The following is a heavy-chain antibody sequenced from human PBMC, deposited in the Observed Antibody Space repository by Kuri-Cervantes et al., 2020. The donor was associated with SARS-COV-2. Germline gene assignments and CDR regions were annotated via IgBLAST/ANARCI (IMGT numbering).Heavy chain of an antibody. CDR3: ARDLDTTWFDP. D-gene: IGHD1-1*01. Sequence: ASVQVSCKASGYTFTSYYMHWVRQAPGQGLEWMGIINPSGGSTSYAQKSQGRVTITADESTSTAYMELSSLRSEDTAVYYCARDLDTTWFDPWGQGTLVTVSS. J-gene: IGHJ5*02. CDR2: INPSGGST. V-gene: IGHV1-46*01. CDR1: GYTFTSYY.